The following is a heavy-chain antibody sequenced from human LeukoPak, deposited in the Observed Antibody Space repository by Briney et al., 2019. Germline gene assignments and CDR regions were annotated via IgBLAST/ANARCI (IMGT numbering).Heavy chain of an antibody. Sequence: GGSLRLSCAASGFSFNDYDIHWVRQAPGKGLEWVAVVWYDGSEKYYTDSVKGRFTISRDKAKNTLYLQMNNLRAEDTAVYYCARTLGRRGSGGTIDPWGQGTLVTVSS. CDR2: VWYDGSEK. CDR3: ARTLGRRGSGGTIDP. V-gene: IGHV3-33*01. CDR1: GFSFNDYD. J-gene: IGHJ5*02. D-gene: IGHD2-15*01.